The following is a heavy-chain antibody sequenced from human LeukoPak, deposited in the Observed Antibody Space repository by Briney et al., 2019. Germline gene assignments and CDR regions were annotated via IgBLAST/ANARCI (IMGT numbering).Heavy chain of an antibody. CDR2: IRSDGGDK. D-gene: IGHD5-18*01. CDR3: AKFRGYSYGPIGY. CDR1: GFTFSRYG. Sequence: GGSLRLSCSASGFTFSRYGMHWVRQAPGKGLEWVAFIRSDGGDKFYADSVKGRFTISRDNSKNTLYLQMNSLRAEDTAVYYCAKFRGYSYGPIGYWGQGTLVTVSS. V-gene: IGHV3-30*02. J-gene: IGHJ4*02.